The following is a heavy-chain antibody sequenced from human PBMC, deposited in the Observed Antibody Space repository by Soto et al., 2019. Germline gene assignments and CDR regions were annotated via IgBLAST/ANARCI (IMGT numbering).Heavy chain of an antibody. Sequence: ASVKVSCKASGYTFTSYGSSWVRQAPGQGLEWMGWISAYNGNTNYAQKLQGRDTMTTDTSTSTAYMELRSLRSDDTAVYYCDRFIIAVAGYYCDYWGQGTLVTVS. CDR1: GYTFTSYG. CDR2: ISAYNGNT. J-gene: IGHJ4*02. CDR3: DRFIIAVAGYYCDY. V-gene: IGHV1-18*01. D-gene: IGHD6-19*01.